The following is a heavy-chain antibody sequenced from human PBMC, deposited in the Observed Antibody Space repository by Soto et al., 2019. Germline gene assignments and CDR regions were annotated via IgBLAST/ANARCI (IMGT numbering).Heavy chain of an antibody. V-gene: IGHV3-11*01. CDR3: ASCSGGWSGAPFYYYYYMDV. CDR1: GFTFSDYY. Sequence: GGSLRLSCAASGFTFSDYYMSWIRQAPGKGLEWVSYISSSGSTIYYADSVKGRFTISRDNAKNSLYLQMNSLRAEDTAVYYCASCSGGWSGAPFYYYYYMDVWGKGTTVTVSS. D-gene: IGHD2-15*01. J-gene: IGHJ6*03. CDR2: ISSSGSTI.